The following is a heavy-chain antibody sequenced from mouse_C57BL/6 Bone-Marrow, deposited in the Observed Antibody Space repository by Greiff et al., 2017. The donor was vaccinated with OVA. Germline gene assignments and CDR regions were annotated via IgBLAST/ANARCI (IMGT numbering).Heavy chain of an antibody. CDR1: GFTFSNYW. Sequence: EVQGVESGGGLVQPGGSMKLSCVASGFTFSNYWMNWVRQSPETGLEWVAQIRLKSDNYATHYAVSVKGRFTISRDDSKSSFYLQMNNFRAEDTVIYYCTRGVVNFDYWGQGTTLTVSS. CDR3: TRGVVNFDY. V-gene: IGHV6-3*01. J-gene: IGHJ2*01. D-gene: IGHD1-1*01. CDR2: IRLKSDNYAT.